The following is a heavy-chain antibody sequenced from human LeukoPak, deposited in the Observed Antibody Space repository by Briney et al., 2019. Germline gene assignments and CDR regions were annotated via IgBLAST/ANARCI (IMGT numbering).Heavy chain of an antibody. D-gene: IGHD2-21*01. CDR2: IYENGGTT. CDR1: GFTFRSHA. V-gene: IGHV3-23*01. CDR3: TKDFRIGYSAHFDY. Sequence: GGSLRLSCVGSGFTFRSHAMSWVRQAPEKGLEFVSGIYENGGTTYYADSVKGRFSISRDNSKNTLYLQMDSLRGEDTAVYYCTKDFRIGYSAHFDYWGQGALVTVSS. J-gene: IGHJ4*02.